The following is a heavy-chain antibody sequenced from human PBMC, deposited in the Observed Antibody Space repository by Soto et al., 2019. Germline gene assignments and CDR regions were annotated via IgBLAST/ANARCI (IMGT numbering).Heavy chain of an antibody. CDR1: GFTFSSNA. V-gene: IGHV3-23*01. CDR2: ISGSSGST. D-gene: IGHD3-10*01. J-gene: IGHJ4*02. CDR3: AKSLRGVIIDFDY. Sequence: EVQLLESGGGLLQPGGSLRLSCAASGFTFSSNAMSWVRQAPGKGLEWVSAISGSSGSTYYADSVKGRFTISRDNSKNTLYLQMNSLRAEDTAVYYCAKSLRGVIIDFDYWGQGTLVTVSS.